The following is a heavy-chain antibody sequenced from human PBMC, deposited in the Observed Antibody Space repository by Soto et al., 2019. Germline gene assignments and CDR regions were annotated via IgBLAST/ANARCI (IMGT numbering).Heavy chain of an antibody. V-gene: IGHV3-30*18. CDR2: ISYDGSNK. D-gene: IGHD6-13*01. CDR3: AKLPWYQGTSFDY. CDR1: GFTFSSYG. J-gene: IGHJ4*02. Sequence: GGSLRLSCAASGFTFSSYGMHWVHQAPGKGLEWVAVISYDGSNKYYADSVKGRFTISRDNSKNTLYLQMNSLRAEDTAVYYCAKLPWYQGTSFDYWGQGTLVTVSS.